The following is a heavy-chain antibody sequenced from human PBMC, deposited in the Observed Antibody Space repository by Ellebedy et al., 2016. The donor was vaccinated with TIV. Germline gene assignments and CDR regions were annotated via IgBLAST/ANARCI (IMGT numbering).Heavy chain of an antibody. Sequence: GESLKISXAASGFTFSSYAMSWVRQAPGKGLEWVSAISGSGGSTYYADSVKGRFTISRDNSKNTLYLQMNSLRAEDTAVYYCAKGKRWLQSILYYFDYWGQGTLVTVSS. J-gene: IGHJ4*02. D-gene: IGHD5-24*01. CDR1: GFTFSSYA. CDR3: AKGKRWLQSILYYFDY. CDR2: ISGSGGST. V-gene: IGHV3-23*01.